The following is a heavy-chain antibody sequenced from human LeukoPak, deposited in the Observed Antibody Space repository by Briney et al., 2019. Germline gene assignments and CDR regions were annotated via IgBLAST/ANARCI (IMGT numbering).Heavy chain of an antibody. V-gene: IGHV3-74*01. CDR1: GFTFSTYG. Sequence: GGSLRLSCEASGFTFSTYGMSWVRQAPGKGRVWVARINDDGSTTSYADSVKGRFTISRDNAKNTLYLQMNSLRAEDTAVYYCARGPAANSGNYYVGDYWGQGTLVTVSS. CDR3: ARGPAANSGNYYVGDY. CDR2: INDDGSTT. J-gene: IGHJ4*02. D-gene: IGHD1-26*01.